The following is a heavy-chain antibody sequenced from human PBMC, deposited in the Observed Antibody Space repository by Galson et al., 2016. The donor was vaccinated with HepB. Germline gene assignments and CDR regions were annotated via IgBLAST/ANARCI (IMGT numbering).Heavy chain of an antibody. Sequence: SLRLSCAASGFTFSSYAMSWVRQAPGKGLEWVSTISGNGGSTYYADSVKGRFTISTDNSKNTLYLQMNGLRADDTAVYYCAKIIMVQGGFYFYGMNVWGQGTTVTVSS. CDR1: GFTFSSYA. D-gene: IGHD3-10*01. J-gene: IGHJ6*02. CDR3: AKIIMVQGGFYFYGMNV. CDR2: ISGNGGST. V-gene: IGHV3-23*01.